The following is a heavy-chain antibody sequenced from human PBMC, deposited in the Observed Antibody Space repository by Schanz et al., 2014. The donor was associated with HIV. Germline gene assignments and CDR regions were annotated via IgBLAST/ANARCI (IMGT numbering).Heavy chain of an antibody. CDR3: TRDGGCSGSACYGYGMDV. D-gene: IGHD1-26*01. CDR1: GFTFTSYS. Sequence: EVQLLQSGGCLVQPGGSLRLSCAASGFTFTSYSMNWVRQAPGKGLEWVSYISSSSSTIYYADSVKGRFTISRDNAKNTLFLQMNNLREDDTAVYYCTRDGGCSGSACYGYGMDVWGQGTTVTVSS. CDR2: ISSSSSTI. J-gene: IGHJ6*02. V-gene: IGHV3-48*02.